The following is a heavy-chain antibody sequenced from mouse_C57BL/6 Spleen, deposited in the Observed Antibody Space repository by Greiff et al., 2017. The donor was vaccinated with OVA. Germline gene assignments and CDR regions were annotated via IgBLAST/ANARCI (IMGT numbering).Heavy chain of an antibody. CDR3: AGGSSPFYAMDY. D-gene: IGHD1-1*01. CDR2: ISSGSSTI. CDR1: GFTFSDYG. J-gene: IGHJ4*01. Sequence: DVKLVESGGGLVKPGGSLKLSCAASGFTFSDYGMHWVRQAPEKGLEWVAYISSGSSTIYYADTVKGRFTISRDNAKNTLFLQMTSLRSEDTAMYYCAGGSSPFYAMDYWGQGTSVTVSS. V-gene: IGHV5-17*01.